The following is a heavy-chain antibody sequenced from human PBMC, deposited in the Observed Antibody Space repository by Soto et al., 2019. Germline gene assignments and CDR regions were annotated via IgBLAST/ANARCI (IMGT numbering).Heavy chain of an antibody. V-gene: IGHV3-33*01. CDR1: GFTFSSYG. Sequence: GGSLRLSCAASGFTFSSYGMHWVRQAPGKGLEWVAVIWYDGSNKYYADSVKGRFTISRDNSKNTLYLQMNSLRAEDTAVYYCARIVVVPAAMRESGYYYYYMDVWGKGTTVTVSS. CDR2: IWYDGSNK. CDR3: ARIVVVPAAMRESGYYYYYMDV. J-gene: IGHJ6*03. D-gene: IGHD2-2*01.